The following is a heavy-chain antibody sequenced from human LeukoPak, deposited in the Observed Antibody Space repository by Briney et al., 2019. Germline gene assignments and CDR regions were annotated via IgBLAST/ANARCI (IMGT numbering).Heavy chain of an antibody. Sequence: VASVKVSCKVSGYTLTELSMHWVRQAPGKGLEWMGGFDPEDGETIYAQKFQGRVTMTEDTSTDTAYMELSSLRSEDTAVYYCATDRPFTMVRGVIVMTLKSYWYFDLWGRGTLVTVSS. J-gene: IGHJ2*01. CDR3: ATDRPFTMVRGVIVMTLKSYWYFDL. V-gene: IGHV1-24*01. CDR2: FDPEDGET. CDR1: GYTLTELS. D-gene: IGHD3-10*01.